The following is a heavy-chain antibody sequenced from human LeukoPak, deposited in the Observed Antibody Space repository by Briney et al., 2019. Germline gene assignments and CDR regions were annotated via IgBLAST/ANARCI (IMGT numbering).Heavy chain of an antibody. D-gene: IGHD2-15*01. CDR3: AREEGGPGFDY. CDR2: ISTSSSYI. J-gene: IGHJ4*02. CDR1: GFTFSNYP. V-gene: IGHV3-21*01. Sequence: GSLRLSCAASGFTFSNYPIHWVRQAPGKGLEWVSSISTSSSYIYYADSVKGRFTISRDNAKNSLYLQMNSLRAEDTAVYYCAREEGGPGFDYWGQGALVSVSS.